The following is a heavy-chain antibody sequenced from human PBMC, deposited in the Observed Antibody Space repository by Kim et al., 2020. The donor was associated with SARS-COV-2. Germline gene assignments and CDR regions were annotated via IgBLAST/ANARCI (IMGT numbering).Heavy chain of an antibody. CDR2: IYYSGST. D-gene: IGHD3-10*01. Sequence: SETLSLTCTVSGGSISSSSYYWGWIRQPPGKGLVWIVSIYYSGSTYYNPSLKRRVTISVDTSKNQFSLKLSSVTAADTAVYYCAGLVLLYYGMDVWGQGTTVTVSS. CDR1: GGSISSSSYY. J-gene: IGHJ6*02. V-gene: IGHV4-39*01. CDR3: AGLVLLYYGMDV.